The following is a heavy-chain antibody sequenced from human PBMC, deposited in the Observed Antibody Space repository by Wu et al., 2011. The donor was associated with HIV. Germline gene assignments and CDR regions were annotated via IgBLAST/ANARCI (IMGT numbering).Heavy chain of an antibody. V-gene: IGHV5-51*01. J-gene: IGHJ4*02. CDR1: GYNFNTYW. D-gene: IGHD3-10*01. CDR2: IYPGDSDA. Sequence: VQLVQSRAEVKKPGESLKISCQVSGYNFNTYWIDWVRQMPGKGLEWMGTIYPGDSDARYSPSFQGQVTISVDKSISTAYLHRSSLKASDTAIYYCARHGRPFNYYGSGSYYDYWGQGTLVTVSS. CDR3: ARHGRPFNYYGSGSYYDY.